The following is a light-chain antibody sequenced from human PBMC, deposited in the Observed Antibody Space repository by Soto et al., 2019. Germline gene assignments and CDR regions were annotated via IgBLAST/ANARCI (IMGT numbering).Light chain of an antibody. CDR1: QDISRY. CDR3: QRSYSLPLT. J-gene: IGKJ3*01. Sequence: DIQMTQSPSSMSASVGDRVTITCRASQDISRYLNWYQQKLGKAPKLLIYAASTLQIGVPSRFSGNESGTDFTLTISSLQPEDFGTYYCQRSYSLPLTFGPGTKVDI. CDR2: AAS. V-gene: IGKV1-39*01.